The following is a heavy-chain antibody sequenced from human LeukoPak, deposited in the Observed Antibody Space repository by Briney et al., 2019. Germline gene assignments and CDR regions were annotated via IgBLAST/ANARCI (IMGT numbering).Heavy chain of an antibody. CDR2: IKTDGSEK. CDR3: ANQLIPASATVFEF. D-gene: IGHD6-13*01. CDR1: GFTLSSYW. V-gene: IGHV3-7*03. Sequence: PGGSLRLSCAGSGFTLSSYWISWVRLAPEKGLEWVANIKTDGSEKYYVDSVKGRFTISRDNSKNSVYLQMNSLRVEDTAVYYCANQLIPASATVFEFWGQGTLVTVSS. J-gene: IGHJ4*02.